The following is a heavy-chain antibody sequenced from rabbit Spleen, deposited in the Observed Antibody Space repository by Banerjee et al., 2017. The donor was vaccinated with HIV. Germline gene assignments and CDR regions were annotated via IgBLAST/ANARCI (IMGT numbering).Heavy chain of an antibody. D-gene: IGHD1-1*01. Sequence: QEQLEESGGDLVKPGASLTLTCIASGVSFSGDSYMCWVRQAPGKGLEWIVCIDSGSSGFTYFASWAKGRFTISKASSTTVTLQLTRLTAADTATYFCARDLTDVIGWNFYLWGQGTLVTVS. V-gene: IGHV1S45*01. CDR1: GVSFSGDSY. CDR2: IDSGSSGFT. J-gene: IGHJ4*01. CDR3: ARDLTDVIGWNFYL.